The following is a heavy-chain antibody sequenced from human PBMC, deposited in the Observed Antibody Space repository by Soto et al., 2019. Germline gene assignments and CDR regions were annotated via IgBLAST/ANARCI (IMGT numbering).Heavy chain of an antibody. Sequence: SETLSLTCTVSGDSISIYNWNWIRQSPGKGLEWIGYAHYSGGTLYNPSLNGRVTISLDTSKNQFSLKLTSVTAADTAVYYCAREGPSHDYYDSSGLNFDYWGQGTLVTVSS. CDR1: GDSISIYN. CDR2: AHYSGGT. D-gene: IGHD3-22*01. J-gene: IGHJ4*02. V-gene: IGHV4-59*12. CDR3: AREGPSHDYYDSSGLNFDY.